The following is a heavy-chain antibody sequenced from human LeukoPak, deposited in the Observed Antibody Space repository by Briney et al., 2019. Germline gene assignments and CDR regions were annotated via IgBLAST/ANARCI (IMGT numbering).Heavy chain of an antibody. CDR1: GGSISSSSYY. V-gene: IGHV4-39*01. J-gene: IGHJ3*02. Sequence: PSETLSLTCTVSGGSISSSSYYWGWIRQPPGKGLEWIGSIYYSGSTFYNPSLKSRTTISADTSKNQLSLKLSSVTAADTAVYYCARQGCSSTICAFDIWGLGTVVTVSS. CDR3: ARQGCSSTICAFDI. CDR2: IYYSGST. D-gene: IGHD2-2*01.